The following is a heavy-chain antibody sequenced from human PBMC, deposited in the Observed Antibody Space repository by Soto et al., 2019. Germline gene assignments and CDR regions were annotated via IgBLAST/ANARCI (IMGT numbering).Heavy chain of an antibody. CDR3: ARDAYYGSGTYYNVMDV. Sequence: ASVKASCKASGYTFTGYYIHWVRQAPGQGLQWMGWINPNSGGPNYAQKFQGWVTMTRDTSISTAYMELSRLRSDDTAVYYCARDAYYGSGTYYNVMDVWGQGTTVTVSS. V-gene: IGHV1-2*04. CDR2: INPNSGGP. CDR1: GYTFTGYY. D-gene: IGHD3-10*01. J-gene: IGHJ6*02.